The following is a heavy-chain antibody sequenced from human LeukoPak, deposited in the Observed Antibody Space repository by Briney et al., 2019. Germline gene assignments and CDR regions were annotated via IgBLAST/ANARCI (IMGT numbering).Heavy chain of an antibody. CDR1: GFTVSSNY. Sequence: GGSLRLSCAASGFTVSSNYMSWVRQAPGKGLEWVSVIYSGGSTYYADSVKGRFTISRDNSKNTLYLQMNGLRVEDTAVYYCARRLPSYSSGWYVDYWGQGTLVTVSS. V-gene: IGHV3-66*01. J-gene: IGHJ4*02. CDR2: IYSGGST. CDR3: ARRLPSYSSGWYVDY. D-gene: IGHD6-19*01.